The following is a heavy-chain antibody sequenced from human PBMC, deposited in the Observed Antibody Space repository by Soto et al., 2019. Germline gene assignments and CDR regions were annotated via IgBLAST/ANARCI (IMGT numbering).Heavy chain of an antibody. V-gene: IGHV3-53*02. D-gene: IGHD1-26*01. CDR3: AKGDGFILAV. CDR2: TNTGGTT. CDR1: GFTFNPNY. Sequence: EVQVLATGGGLIQPGGSLSLSCAASGFTFNPNYISWVRQAPGEGLQWVSITNTGGTTYYADSVKGRFTVSRDNSKNTLYLQMNSLRAEDTAVYYCAKGDGFILAVWGQGTTVSVSS. J-gene: IGHJ6*02.